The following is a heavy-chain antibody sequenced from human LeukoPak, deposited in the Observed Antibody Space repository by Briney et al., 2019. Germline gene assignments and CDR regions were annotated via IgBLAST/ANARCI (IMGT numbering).Heavy chain of an antibody. J-gene: IGHJ6*03. Sequence: SVKVSCRASGGTFSSYTISWVRQAPGQGLEWMGRIIPILGIANYAQKFQGRVTITADKSTSTAYMELSSLRSEDTAVYYCARDWCGGDCYYYYYYYMDVWGKGTTVTVSS. CDR1: GGTFSSYT. CDR2: IIPILGIA. D-gene: IGHD2-21*01. CDR3: ARDWCGGDCYYYYYYYMDV. V-gene: IGHV1-69*04.